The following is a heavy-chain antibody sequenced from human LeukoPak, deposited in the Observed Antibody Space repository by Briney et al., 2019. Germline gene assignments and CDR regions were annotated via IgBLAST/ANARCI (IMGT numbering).Heavy chain of an antibody. CDR2: IYYSGST. J-gene: IGHJ3*02. CDR3: ARLANYDFWRGPYPHDAFDI. Sequence: PSETLSLTCTVSGGSISSYYWSWIRQPLGKGLEWIGYIYYSGSTNYNPSLKSRVTISVDTSKNQFSLKVTSVTAADTAVFYCARLANYDFWRGPYPHDAFDIWGQGTMVTVSS. CDR1: GGSISSYY. D-gene: IGHD3-3*01. V-gene: IGHV4-59*08.